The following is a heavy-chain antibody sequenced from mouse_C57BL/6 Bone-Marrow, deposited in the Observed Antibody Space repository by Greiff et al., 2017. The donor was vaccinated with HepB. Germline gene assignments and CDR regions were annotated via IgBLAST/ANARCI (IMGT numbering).Heavy chain of an antibody. Sequence: EVQLQESGGGLVQPGGSMKLSCVASGFTFSNYWMNWVRQSPEKGLEWVAQIRLKSDNYATHYAESVKGRFTISRDDSKSSVYLQMNNLRAEDTGIYYCTRAHYYGSSYWYFDVWGTGTTVTVSS. CDR2: IRLKSDNYAT. CDR3: TRAHYYGSSYWYFDV. V-gene: IGHV6-3*01. D-gene: IGHD1-1*01. J-gene: IGHJ1*03. CDR1: GFTFSNYW.